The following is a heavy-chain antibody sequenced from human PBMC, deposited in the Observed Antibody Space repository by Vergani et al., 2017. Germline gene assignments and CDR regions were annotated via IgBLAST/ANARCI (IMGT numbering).Heavy chain of an antibody. CDR3: ATIGYRRWGYYFDY. V-gene: IGHV4-4*03. CDR2: ICHTEDT. CDR1: GDSIRSNNC. J-gene: IGHJ4*02. Sequence: QVQLQESGPGLVKPPGTPSLPCAVSGDSIRSNNCWTWVRQPPGKGLEWIGEICHTEDTKYSPSLKSRVTVSVDESRNLFSLRLNSVTAADTAVYYCATIGYRRWGYYFDYWGQGILVTVSS. D-gene: IGHD2-2*02.